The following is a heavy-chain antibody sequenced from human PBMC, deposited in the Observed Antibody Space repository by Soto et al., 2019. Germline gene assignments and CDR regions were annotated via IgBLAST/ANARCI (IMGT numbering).Heavy chain of an antibody. V-gene: IGHV4-31*03. Sequence: SETLSLTCTVSGGSISSGGYYWSWIRQHPGKGPEWIGHIYYIGSTYYNPSLKSRVTISVDTSKNQFSLKLSSVTAADTAVYYCARVWSGNSPYFDYWGQGTLVTVSS. CDR3: ARVWSGNSPYFDY. J-gene: IGHJ4*02. CDR2: IYYIGST. CDR1: GGSISSGGYY. D-gene: IGHD2-15*01.